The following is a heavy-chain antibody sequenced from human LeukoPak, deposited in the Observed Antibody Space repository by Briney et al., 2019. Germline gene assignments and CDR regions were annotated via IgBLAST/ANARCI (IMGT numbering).Heavy chain of an antibody. Sequence: PSETMSLTCSVSGGSIKNYYWSWIRQPPGKGLEWLGNIYFGGTTDYNSSLKSRLTISVDTFKNQLSLNLQSVTAADTATYYCARHRSDTGGKKGVNWFDPWGPGTLVTVSS. D-gene: IGHD4-23*01. J-gene: IGHJ5*02. CDR2: IYFGGTT. CDR1: GGSIKNYY. V-gene: IGHV4-59*01. CDR3: ARHRSDTGGKKGVNWFDP.